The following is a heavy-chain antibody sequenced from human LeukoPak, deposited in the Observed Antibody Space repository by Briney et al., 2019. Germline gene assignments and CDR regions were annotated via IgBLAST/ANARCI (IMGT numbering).Heavy chain of an antibody. J-gene: IGHJ4*02. CDR2: IKQDGSEK. Sequence: GGSLRLSCAASVFTFSTYWMSWVRQAPWKGLEWVANIKQDGSEKYYVDSVKGRLTISRDNAKNSLYLQMNSLRAEDTAMYYCARDSAGNDYWGQGTLVTVSS. CDR1: VFTFSTYW. D-gene: IGHD6-13*01. CDR3: ARDSAGNDY. V-gene: IGHV3-7*01.